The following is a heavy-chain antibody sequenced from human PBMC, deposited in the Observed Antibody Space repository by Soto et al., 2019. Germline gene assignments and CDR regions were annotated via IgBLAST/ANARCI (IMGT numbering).Heavy chain of an antibody. CDR1: GYTFSTSW. Sequence: EVQLVQAGVELKKPGESLKISCRASGYTFSTSWIGWVRQMPGKGLEWMGMIYPGDSNARNNPSFEGHVTISADTSSSNAYLQWRGLKTSDTAMYYCARREVMLDAFEVGGQGTMVIVSS. CDR2: IYPGDSNA. CDR3: ARREVMLDAFEV. J-gene: IGHJ3*01. D-gene: IGHD3-16*01. V-gene: IGHV5-51*01.